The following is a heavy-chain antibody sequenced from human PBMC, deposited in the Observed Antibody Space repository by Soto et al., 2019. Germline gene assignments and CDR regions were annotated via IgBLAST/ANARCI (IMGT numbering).Heavy chain of an antibody. CDR1: GFTLSNYA. V-gene: IGHV3-23*01. Sequence: GGSLRLSCAASGFTLSNYAMTWVRHAPGKGLEWVSTITGVGGSTYYAGSVKGRFTISRDNSKSTLFLQMNSLRVEDTAVYSCAKGNYDSPRNAFDIWGQGTMVTVS. J-gene: IGHJ3*02. CDR2: ITGVGGST. D-gene: IGHD3-22*01. CDR3: AKGNYDSPRNAFDI.